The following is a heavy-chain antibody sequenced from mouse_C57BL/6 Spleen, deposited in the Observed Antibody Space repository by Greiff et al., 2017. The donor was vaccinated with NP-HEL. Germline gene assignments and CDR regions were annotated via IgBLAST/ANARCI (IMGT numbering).Heavy chain of an antibody. J-gene: IGHJ2*01. CDR1: GYTFTSYW. CDR3: AREGVTTVVDDY. D-gene: IGHD1-1*01. Sequence: QVQLQQPGAELVKPGASVKLSCKASGYTFTSYWMQWVKQRPGQGLEWIGEIDPSDSYTNYNQKFKGKATLTVDTSSSTAYMQLSSLTSEDTAVYYCAREGVTTVVDDYWGQGTTLTVSS. V-gene: IGHV1-50*01. CDR2: IDPSDSYT.